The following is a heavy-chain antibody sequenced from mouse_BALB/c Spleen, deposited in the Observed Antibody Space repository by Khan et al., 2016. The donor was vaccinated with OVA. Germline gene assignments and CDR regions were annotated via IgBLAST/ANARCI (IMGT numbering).Heavy chain of an antibody. Sequence: QIQLVQSGPELKKPGETVKISCKASGYTLTDYGMNWVKQAPGKGSKWMGWINPYTGEATYADDFKGRFAFSLETSASTAYLQINNLKTEDTATYYCSRSNGNYWFAYWGQGTLVTVSA. J-gene: IGHJ3*01. CDR3: SRSNGNYWFAY. CDR2: INPYTGEA. D-gene: IGHD2-1*01. CDR1: GYTLTDYG. V-gene: IGHV9-3-1*01.